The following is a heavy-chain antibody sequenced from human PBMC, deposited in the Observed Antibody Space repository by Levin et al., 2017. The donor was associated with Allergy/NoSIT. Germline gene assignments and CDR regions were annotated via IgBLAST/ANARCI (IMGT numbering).Heavy chain of an antibody. J-gene: IGHJ4*02. Sequence: GESLKISCKASNYTFTTYGISWVRQAPGQGLEWMGWINTYNGNTNYAQNFQGRVTMTTDTSTSTAYMELRSLRSDDTAVYYCARDGRDDSTGYYNYFHYWGQGSLVTVFS. CDR3: ARDGRDDSTGYYNYFHY. CDR1: NYTFTTYG. V-gene: IGHV1-18*01. CDR2: INTYNGNT. D-gene: IGHD3-22*01.